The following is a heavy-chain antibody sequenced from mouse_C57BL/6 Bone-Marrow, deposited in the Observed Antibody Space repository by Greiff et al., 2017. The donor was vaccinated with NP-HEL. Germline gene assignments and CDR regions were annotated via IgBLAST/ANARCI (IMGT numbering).Heavy chain of an antibody. CDR1: EYAFPSHY. J-gene: IGHJ2*01. Sequence: VQLKQPGGGLVQPGASVKLSCKSSEYAFPSHYMSWVRKTPGRGLELVATINRDGGSTYYPDTFKSQFILSRDNPYRTLYLQMSRLTSEDTAVYYCARQVGLEYWGQGNTITVSS. CDR2: INRDGGST. CDR3: ARQVGLEY. D-gene: IGHD1-3*01. V-gene: IGHV5-2*01.